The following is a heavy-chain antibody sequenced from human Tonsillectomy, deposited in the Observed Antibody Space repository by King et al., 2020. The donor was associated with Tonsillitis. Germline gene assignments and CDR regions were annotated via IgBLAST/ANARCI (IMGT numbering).Heavy chain of an antibody. CDR2: IKRDGREK. V-gene: IGHV3-7*03. J-gene: IGHJ4*02. D-gene: IGHD5-18*01. CDR1: GFTFSNDW. Sequence: DVQLVESGGGLVQPGGSLRLSCTASGFTFSNDWMSWVRQAPGKGLEWVASIKRDGREKYYVDSVKGRFTISRDNDKSSLFLQMNSLRAEDTAVYFCANGHRYGYMFQYWGQGTLVTVSS. CDR3: ANGHRYGYMFQY.